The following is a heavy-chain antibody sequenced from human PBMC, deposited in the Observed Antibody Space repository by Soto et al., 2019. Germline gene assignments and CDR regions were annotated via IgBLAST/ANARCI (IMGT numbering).Heavy chain of an antibody. CDR2: INAGNGNT. CDR1: GYTFTGYF. D-gene: IGHD1-1*01. J-gene: IGHJ6*02. V-gene: IGHV1-3*01. Sequence: ASVKVSCKASGYTFTGYFMRWVRQAPGQRLEWMGWINAGNGNTKYSQKFQGRVTITRDTSASTAYMELSSLRSEDTAVYYCARPLEPSYYYYGMDVWGQGTTVTVSS. CDR3: ARPLEPSYYYYGMDV.